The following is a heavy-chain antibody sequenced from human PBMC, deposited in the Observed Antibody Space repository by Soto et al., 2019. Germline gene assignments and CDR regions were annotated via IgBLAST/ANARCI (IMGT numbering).Heavy chain of an antibody. J-gene: IGHJ4*02. CDR2: INHSGST. Sequence: QVQLQQWGAGQLKHSETLYLTCAVYCGSFSGCYWSWIRQPPGKGLEWIGEINHSGSTNYNPSLKSRVTMSVDTSKNQFSLKLSSVTAADTAVYYCARTSRFDCWGQGTLVTVSS. V-gene: IGHV4-34*01. D-gene: IGHD6-6*01. CDR1: CGSFSGCY. CDR3: ARTSRFDC.